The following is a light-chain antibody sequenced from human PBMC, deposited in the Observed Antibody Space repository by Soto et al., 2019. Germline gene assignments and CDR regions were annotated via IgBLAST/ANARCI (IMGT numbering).Light chain of an antibody. CDR3: QQLNIYPFT. V-gene: IGKV1-9*01. CDR2: ESS. Sequence: DIQLTQSPPSLSASVGDRVTITCRASQTISPFLNWYQCTQGKTPKLLIYESSNLRGGVSSRFSGSGSGTDFTLPLSRLQPEDFETYYCQQLNIYPFTFGPGTKVDIK. CDR1: QTISPF. J-gene: IGKJ3*01.